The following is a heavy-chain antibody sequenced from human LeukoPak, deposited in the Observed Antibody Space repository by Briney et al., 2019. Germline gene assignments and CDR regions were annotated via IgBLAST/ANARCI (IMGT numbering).Heavy chain of an antibody. CDR3: ARDRQGSGYFDY. V-gene: IGHV4-59*11. Sequence: PSETLSLTCTVSGGSISAHYWSWIRQPPGKGLEWIGYIYYSGSTNYNPSLKSRVTISVDTSKNQFSLKLSSVTAADTAVYYCARDRQGSGYFDYWGQGTLVTVSS. J-gene: IGHJ4*02. CDR1: GGSISAHY. D-gene: IGHD3-10*01. CDR2: IYYSGST.